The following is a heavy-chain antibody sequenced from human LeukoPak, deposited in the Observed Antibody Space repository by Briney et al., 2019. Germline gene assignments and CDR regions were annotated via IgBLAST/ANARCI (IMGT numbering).Heavy chain of an antibody. J-gene: IGHJ4*02. CDR1: GFTFSNYW. CDR2: IKQDGSEK. V-gene: IGHV3-7*01. D-gene: IGHD6-19*01. Sequence: GGSLRLSCAASGFTFSNYWMSWVRQAPGKGLEWVANIKQDGSEKFYVDSVKGRLTISRDNAKNSLYLQMNSLRVEDKAVYYCARVQGSSGPGIFEYWGQGTLVTVSS. CDR3: ARVQGSSGPGIFEY.